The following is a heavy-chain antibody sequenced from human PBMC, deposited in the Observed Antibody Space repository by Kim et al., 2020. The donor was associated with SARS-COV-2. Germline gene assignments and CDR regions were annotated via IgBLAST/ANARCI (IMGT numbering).Heavy chain of an antibody. D-gene: IGHD4-17*01. CDR3: ARGVYGDYYLGWFDP. CDR2: ISYDGSNK. V-gene: IGHV3-30*04. CDR1: GFTFSSYA. Sequence: GGSLRLSCAASGFTFSSYAMHWVRQAPGKGLEWVAVISYDGSNKYYADSVKGRFTISRDNSKNTLYLQMNSLRAEDTAVYYCARGVYGDYYLGWFDPWD. J-gene: IGHJ5*02.